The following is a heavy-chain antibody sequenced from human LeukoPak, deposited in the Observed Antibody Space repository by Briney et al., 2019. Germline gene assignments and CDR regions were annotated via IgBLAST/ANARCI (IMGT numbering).Heavy chain of an antibody. D-gene: IGHD3-3*01. CDR1: GFTFSSYG. V-gene: IGHV3-7*01. CDR3: ARVQYYDFWSGPTGWFDP. Sequence: AGGSLRLSCAASGFTFSSYGMHWVRQAPGKGLEWVANIKQDGGEKYYVDSVKGRFTISRDNAKNSLYLQMNSLRAEDTAVYYCARVQYYDFWSGPTGWFDPWGQGTLVTVSS. J-gene: IGHJ5*02. CDR2: IKQDGGEK.